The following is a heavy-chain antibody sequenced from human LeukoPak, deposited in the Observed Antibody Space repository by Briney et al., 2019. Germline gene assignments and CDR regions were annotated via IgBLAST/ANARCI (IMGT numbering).Heavy chain of an antibody. J-gene: IGHJ5*02. CDR3: ARDHHCISTTCDYWFDP. V-gene: IGHV1-2*02. D-gene: IGHD2-2*01. CDR1: GYTFTGYY. Sequence: ASVKVSCKASGYTFTGYYMHWVRQAPGQGLEWMGWINPNSGGTNYAQKFQGRVTTTRDTSISTAYMELSRLRSDDTAVYYCARDHHCISTTCDYWFDPWGQGTLVTVSS. CDR2: INPNSGGT.